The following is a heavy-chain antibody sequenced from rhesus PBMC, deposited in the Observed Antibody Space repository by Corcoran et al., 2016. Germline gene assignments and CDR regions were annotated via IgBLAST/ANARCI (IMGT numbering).Heavy chain of an antibody. J-gene: IGHJ4*01. CDR2: INGNSGST. D-gene: IGHD6S26*01. CDR3: ARSSGWSQSWDY. V-gene: IGHV4-80*01. Sequence: QVQLQESGPGLVKPSETLSLTCAVSGGSFSSYWWSWIRQPPGKGLDWIGEINGNSGSTNYNPSLKSRVTISKDASKNQFSLKLSSVTAADTAVYYCARSSGWSQSWDYWGQGVLVTVSS. CDR1: GGSFSSYW.